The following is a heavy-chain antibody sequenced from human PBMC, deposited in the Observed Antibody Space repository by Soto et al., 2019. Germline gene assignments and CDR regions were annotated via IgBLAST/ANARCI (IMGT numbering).Heavy chain of an antibody. CDR3: ARKPIYHFFAGYYSVDY. Sequence: QVQLRQWGAGLLKPSETLSLTCAVFGGSFSDYYWTWIRQPPGKGLEWIGEINHSGTTSYNPSLNSRLTISVATSNNQFSLKLSSVTAADTAVYYCARKPIYHFFAGYYSVDYWGQGTLVTVSS. CDR1: GGSFSDYY. V-gene: IGHV4-34*01. D-gene: IGHD3-9*01. CDR2: INHSGTT. J-gene: IGHJ4*02.